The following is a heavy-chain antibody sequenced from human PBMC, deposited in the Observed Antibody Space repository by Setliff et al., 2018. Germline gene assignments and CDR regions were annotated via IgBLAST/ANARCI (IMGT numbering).Heavy chain of an antibody. J-gene: IGHJ4*02. CDR1: GYTLTGLS. V-gene: IGHV1-24*01. CDR3: ARVDRSGWYDY. D-gene: IGHD6-19*01. CDR2: FDPEDGET. Sequence: ASVKVSCKVSGYTLTGLSMHWVRQAPGKGLEWMGGFDPEDGETIYAQKFQGRVTITRDTSASTAYMELSSLRSEDTAVYYCARVDRSGWYDYWGQGTLVTVSS.